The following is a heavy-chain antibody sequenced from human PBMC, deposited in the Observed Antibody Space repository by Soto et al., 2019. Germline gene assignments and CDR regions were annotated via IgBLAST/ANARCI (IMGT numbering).Heavy chain of an antibody. D-gene: IGHD3-22*01. J-gene: IGHJ3*02. CDR1: GGTFSSYT. Sequence: QVQLVQSGAEVKKPGSSVKVSCKASGGTFSSYTISWVRQAPGQGLEWMGRIIPILGIANYAQKLQGRVTITADKSTSTAYMELSSLRSEDTAVYYCASRSDVLGYLQEADAFDIWGQGTMVTVSS. V-gene: IGHV1-69*02. CDR3: ASRSDVLGYLQEADAFDI. CDR2: IIPILGIA.